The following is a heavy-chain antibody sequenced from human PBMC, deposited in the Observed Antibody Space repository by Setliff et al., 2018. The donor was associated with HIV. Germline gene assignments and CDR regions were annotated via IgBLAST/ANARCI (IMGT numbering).Heavy chain of an antibody. Sequence: PSETLSLTCTVSGGSISTYYWSWIRQSPGKGLEWIGYIFYSGSTNYNPSLKSRVTISVDTSKNQFSLKLSSVTAADTAVYYCARTQQTYYYDSSGYYFDYWGQGTLVTVSS. V-gene: IGHV4-59*08. CDR1: GGSISTYY. J-gene: IGHJ4*02. CDR2: IFYSGST. D-gene: IGHD3-22*01. CDR3: ARTQQTYYYDSSGYYFDY.